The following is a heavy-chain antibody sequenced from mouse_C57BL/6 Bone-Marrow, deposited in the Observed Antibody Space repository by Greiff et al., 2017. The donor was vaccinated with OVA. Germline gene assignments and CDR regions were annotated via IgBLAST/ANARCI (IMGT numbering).Heavy chain of an antibody. V-gene: IGHV1-64*01. J-gene: IGHJ2*01. CDR1: GYTFTSYW. D-gene: IGHD3-1*01. Sequence: QVQLQQPGAELVKPGASVKLSCKASGYTFTSYWMHWVKQRPGQGLEWIGMIHPNSGSTNYNEKFKSKATLTVDKSSSTAYMQLSSLTSEDSAVYYCARRGIGYYFDYWGQGTTLTVSS. CDR2: IHPNSGST. CDR3: ARRGIGYYFDY.